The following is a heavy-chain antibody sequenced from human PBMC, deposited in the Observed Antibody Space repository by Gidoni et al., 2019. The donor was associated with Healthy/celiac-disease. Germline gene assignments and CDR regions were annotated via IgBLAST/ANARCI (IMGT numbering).Heavy chain of an antibody. V-gene: IGHV3-15*01. J-gene: IGHJ4*02. CDR3: TTMKIFGVVISGDERGWPAYYFDY. D-gene: IGHD3-3*01. Sequence: TTDYAAPVKGRFTISRDDSKNTLYLQMNSLKTEDTAVYYCTTMKIFGVVISGDERGWPAYYFDYWGQGTLVTVSS. CDR2: TT.